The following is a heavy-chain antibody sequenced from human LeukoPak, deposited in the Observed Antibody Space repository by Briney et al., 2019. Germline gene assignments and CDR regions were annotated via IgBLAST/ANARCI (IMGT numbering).Heavy chain of an antibody. V-gene: IGHV1-18*01. D-gene: IGHD3-22*01. CDR2: ISAYNGNT. J-gene: IGHJ4*02. Sequence: ASVKVSCKASGYTFTSYGISWVRQAPGQGLEWMGWISAYNGNTNYAQKLQGRVTMTTDTSTSTAYMELRSLRSDDTAVYYCARAVTIAYYYDSSGYFDYWGQGTLVTVSS. CDR1: GYTFTSYG. CDR3: ARAVTIAYYYDSSGYFDY.